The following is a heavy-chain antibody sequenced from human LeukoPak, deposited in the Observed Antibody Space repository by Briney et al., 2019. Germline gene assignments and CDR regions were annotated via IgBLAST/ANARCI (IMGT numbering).Heavy chain of an antibody. V-gene: IGHV4-59*02. J-gene: IGHJ4*02. CDR3: ATGHSSGWFDY. Sequence: SETLSLTCTVSRGSVSSDYWSWIRQSPGKGLEWIGYICYPTTTNYNPSLRSRVTMSLDTSNNQFSLDLTSVTGADTAVYFCATGHSSGWFDYWGQGTLVAVSS. CDR1: RGSVSSDY. CDR2: ICYPTTT. D-gene: IGHD6-19*01.